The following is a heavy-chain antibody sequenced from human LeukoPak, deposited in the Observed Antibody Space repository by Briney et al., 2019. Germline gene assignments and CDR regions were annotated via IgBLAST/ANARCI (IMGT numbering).Heavy chain of an antibody. V-gene: IGHV4-61*05. CDR3: ARNAYYSADF. Sequence: SETLSLTCTVSDDSISGNIYFWSWIRQPPGKGLEWIGEIHHSGRTNYNPSLKSRVTISVDKSKNQFSLNLSSVIATDTAVYLCARNAYYSADFWGQGTLVTVSS. CDR2: IHHSGRT. D-gene: IGHD2/OR15-2a*01. J-gene: IGHJ4*02. CDR1: DDSISGNIYF.